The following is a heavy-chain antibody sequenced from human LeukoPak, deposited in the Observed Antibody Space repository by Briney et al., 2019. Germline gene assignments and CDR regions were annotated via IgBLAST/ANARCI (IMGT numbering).Heavy chain of an antibody. J-gene: IGHJ5*02. V-gene: IGHV4-34*01. CDR3: ARARRWNTFRYNWFDP. D-gene: IGHD1/OR15-1a*01. CDR1: GFTFSGYY. CDR2: INHSGST. Sequence: PGGSLRLSCAASGFTFSGYYWSWIRQPPGKGPEWIGEINHSGSTNYNPSLKSRVTISVDTSKNQFSLKLSSVTAADTAVYYCARARRWNTFRYNWFDPWGQGTLVTVSS.